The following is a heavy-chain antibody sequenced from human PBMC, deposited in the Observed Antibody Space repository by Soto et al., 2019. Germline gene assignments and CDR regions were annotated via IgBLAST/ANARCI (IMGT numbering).Heavy chain of an antibody. D-gene: IGHD4-17*01. J-gene: IGHJ4*02. CDR2: IKSKSDGGTT. Sequence: GGPLRPSCPASGFTFSNAWINWVRQAPGKGLEWVGRIKSKSDGGTTDYAAPVKGRFAISRDDSKNLVYMQMSSLRSEDTAVYYCATGPPTNYGDYGGLPGEFDYWGQGTLVTVSS. V-gene: IGHV3-15*07. CDR3: ATGPPTNYGDYGGLPGEFDY. CDR1: GFTFSNAW.